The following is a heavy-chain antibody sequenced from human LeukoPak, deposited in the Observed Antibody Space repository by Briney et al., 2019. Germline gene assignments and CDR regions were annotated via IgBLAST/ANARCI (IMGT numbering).Heavy chain of an antibody. V-gene: IGHV1-2*02. CDR2: INPNSGGT. CDR3: ASGREYCSGGSCYSSDDAFDI. Sequence: EGSVKLSCKASGYTFTSYYMHWVRQAPGQGLEWMGWINPNSGGTNYAQKFQGRVTMTRDTSISTAYMELSRLRSDDTAVYYCASGREYCSGGSCYSSDDAFDIWGQGTMVTVSS. CDR1: GYTFTSYY. J-gene: IGHJ3*02. D-gene: IGHD2-15*01.